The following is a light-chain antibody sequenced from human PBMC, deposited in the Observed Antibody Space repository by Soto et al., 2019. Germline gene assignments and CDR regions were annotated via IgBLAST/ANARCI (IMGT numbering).Light chain of an antibody. CDR1: QSVSSSY. CDR3: HQYGSSSWT. Sequence: ENVLTQSPGTLSLSPGERATLSCRASQSVSSSYLTWYQQKPGQAPRLLIYGASSRATGIPDRFSGNGSGADFTLTISRLEPEDFAVYYCHQYGSSSWTFGQGTKVDIK. CDR2: GAS. V-gene: IGKV3-20*01. J-gene: IGKJ1*01.